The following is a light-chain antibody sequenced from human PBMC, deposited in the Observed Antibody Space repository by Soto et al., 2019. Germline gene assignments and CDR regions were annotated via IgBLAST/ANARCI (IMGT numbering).Light chain of an antibody. Sequence: ETVMTQSPATLSASPGERAALSCRASQSIGRNLAWYQQKPGQAPRLLIYDASSRTTEFPARFSGSGSGTEFTLSISSLQSEDFAVYYCQQYNNWPRTFGPGTKV. CDR1: QSIGRN. J-gene: IGKJ1*01. V-gene: IGKV3-15*01. CDR2: DAS. CDR3: QQYNNWPRT.